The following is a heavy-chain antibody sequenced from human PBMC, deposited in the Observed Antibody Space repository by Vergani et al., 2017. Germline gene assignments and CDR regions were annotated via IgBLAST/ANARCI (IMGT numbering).Heavy chain of an antibody. V-gene: IGHV1-2*02. Sequence: QVQLVQSGAEVKKPGASVKVSCKASGYTFTDYFMHWVRQAPGQGLEWVRWINPNSGGTNYAQKFQGRVTMTRHTSISTAYMELSNLRADETAVYYCASVGTRSNRDYFHYWGQGTLVAVS. J-gene: IGHJ4*02. CDR3: ASVGTRSNRDYFHY. CDR2: INPNSGGT. CDR1: GYTFTDYF. D-gene: IGHD1-14*01.